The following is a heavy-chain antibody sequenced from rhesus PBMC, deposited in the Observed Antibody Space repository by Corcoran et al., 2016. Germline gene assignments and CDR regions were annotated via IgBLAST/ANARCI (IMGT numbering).Heavy chain of an antibody. V-gene: IGHV4-76*01. CDR1: GSSLRSGYD. J-gene: IGHJ4*01. Sequence: QVQLQESGPGVVKPSETLSLTCAVPGSSLRSGYDLSWLRHPPVKGLEWIGYIYGRSGSTNYNPSLKKRVTMSKDTSKNQFSRKLSSVTAADTAVYYCARDRYRGYSFDYWGQGVLVTVSS. D-gene: IGHD5-24*01. CDR2: IYGRSGST. CDR3: ARDRYRGYSFDY.